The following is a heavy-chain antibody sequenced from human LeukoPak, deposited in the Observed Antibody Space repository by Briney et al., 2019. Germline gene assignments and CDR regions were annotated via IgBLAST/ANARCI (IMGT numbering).Heavy chain of an antibody. CDR3: AKELDPYYYDSSGSSGLGY. CDR2: IYSGGST. V-gene: IGHV3-53*05. CDR1: GFTVSSNY. J-gene: IGHJ4*02. D-gene: IGHD3-22*01. Sequence: GGSLRLSCAASGFTVSSNYMSWVRQAPGKGLEWVSVIYSGGSTYYADSVKGRFTISRDTSNNTLYLQMNSLRAEDTAVYYCAKELDPYYYDSSGSSGLGYWGQGTLVTVSS.